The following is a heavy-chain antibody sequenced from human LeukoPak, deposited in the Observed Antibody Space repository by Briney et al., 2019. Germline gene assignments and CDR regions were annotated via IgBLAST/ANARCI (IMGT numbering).Heavy chain of an antibody. V-gene: IGHV1-18*01. D-gene: IGHD6-19*01. Sequence: SVKVSCKASGYTFINHGISWVRQPPGQGLEWMGWTSTYNTNYIQKLQGRVTMTTDTSTSTAYMELRGLRSDDTAVYYCAKGSSGWSLDYWGQGTLVTVSS. CDR2: TSTYNT. CDR3: AKGSSGWSLDY. CDR1: GYTFINHG. J-gene: IGHJ4*02.